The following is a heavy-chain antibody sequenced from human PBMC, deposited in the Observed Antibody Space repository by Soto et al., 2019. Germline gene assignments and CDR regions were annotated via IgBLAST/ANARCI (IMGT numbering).Heavy chain of an antibody. J-gene: IGHJ4*02. D-gene: IGHD4-17*01. V-gene: IGHV4-4*02. CDR3: ARYDFGIFDY. CDR2: IYHSEST. CDR1: GDSVTSSNW. Sequence: SETLSLTCAVSGDSVTSSNWWSWVRQPPGKGLEWIGEIYHSESTNYNPSLKSRVTMSIDKSKNQFSLKLTSVTAADTAVYFCARYDFGIFDYWGQGTLVTVSS.